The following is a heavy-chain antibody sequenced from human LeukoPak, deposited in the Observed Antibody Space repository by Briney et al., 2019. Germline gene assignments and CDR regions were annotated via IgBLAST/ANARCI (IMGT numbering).Heavy chain of an antibody. Sequence: KPSDTLSLTCTLSVSGDSFSSYHWSWLRQPPGKGLAWIGYISSSGSTSYNPSLKSRLTISVDTSKNQFSLKLSSVTAADTAVYYCARVGRGDHTWGSYSCDHWGQGTLVSVSS. CDR2: ISSSGST. V-gene: IGHV4-59*07. J-gene: IGHJ4*02. D-gene: IGHD3-16*01. CDR1: GDSFSSYH. CDR3: ARVGRGDHTWGSYSCDH.